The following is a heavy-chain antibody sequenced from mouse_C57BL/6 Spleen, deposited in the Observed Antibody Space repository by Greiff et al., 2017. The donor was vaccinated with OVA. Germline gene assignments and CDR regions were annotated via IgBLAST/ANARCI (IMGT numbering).Heavy chain of an antibody. CDR2: IDPSDSST. D-gene: IGHD3-2*02. J-gene: IGHJ2*01. CDR1: GYTFTSYW. Sequence: QVQLQQPGAELVKPGASVKLSCKASGYTFTSYWMQWVKQRPGQGLEWIGEIDPSDSSTNYNQKFKGKATLTVDTSSSTAYMQLSSLTSDDSADYYCARQTAQATDYWGQGTTLTVSS. V-gene: IGHV1-50*01. CDR3: ARQTAQATDY.